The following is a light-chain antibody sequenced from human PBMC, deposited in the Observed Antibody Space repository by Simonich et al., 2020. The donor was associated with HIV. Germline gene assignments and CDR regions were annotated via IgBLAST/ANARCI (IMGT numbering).Light chain of an antibody. CDR1: QSLLHSNGYNY. CDR2: LGS. CDR3: MQALQTPT. J-gene: IGKJ3*01. V-gene: IGKV2-28*01. Sequence: DIVMTQTPLSLSVTPGQPAAISCKSTQSLLHSNGYNYFDWYLQKPGQSPQLLIFLGSNRASGVPDRFSGSGSCTDFTRKISRVEAEDVGVYYCMQALQTPTFGPGTKVDIK.